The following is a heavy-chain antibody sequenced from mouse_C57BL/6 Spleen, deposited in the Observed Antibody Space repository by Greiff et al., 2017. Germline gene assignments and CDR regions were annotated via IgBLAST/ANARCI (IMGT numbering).Heavy chain of an antibody. CDR1: GFNIKDDY. D-gene: IGHD1-1*01. V-gene: IGHV14-4*01. CDR3: TTDYGSSYGFAY. Sequence: VQLQQSGAELVRPGASVKLSCTASGFNIKDDYMHWVKQRPEQGLEWIGWIDPENGDTEYASKFQGKATITADTSSNTAYLQLSSLTSEDTAVYYCTTDYGSSYGFAYWGQGTLLTVSA. CDR2: IDPENGDT. J-gene: IGHJ3*01.